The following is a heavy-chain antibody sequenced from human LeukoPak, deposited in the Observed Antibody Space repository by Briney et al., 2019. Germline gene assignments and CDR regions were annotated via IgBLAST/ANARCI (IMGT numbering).Heavy chain of an antibody. CDR1: GGSISTYY. CDR3: ARGVKWFGTTDY. V-gene: IGHV4-59*01. D-gene: IGHD3-10*01. J-gene: IGHJ4*02. CDR2: IYYSGST. Sequence: SETLSLTCTVSGGSISTYYWSWIRRSPGKGLEWIGYIYYSGSTNYNPSLKSRVTISVDTSKNQFSLKLSSVTAADTAVYYCARGVKWFGTTDYWGQGTLVTVSS.